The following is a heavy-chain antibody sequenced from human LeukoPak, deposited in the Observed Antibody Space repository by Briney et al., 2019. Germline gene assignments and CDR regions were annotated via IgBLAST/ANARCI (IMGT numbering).Heavy chain of an antibody. CDR3: ARAPIRITMVRGVIGYFDH. CDR1: GGSFSGYY. V-gene: IGHV4-34*01. Sequence: NPSETLSLTCAVYGGSFSGYYWSWIRQPPGKGLEWTGEINHSGSTNYNPSLKSRVTISVDTSKNQFTLKLSSVTAADTAVYYCARAPIRITMVRGVIGYFDHWGQGTLVTVSS. D-gene: IGHD3-10*01. CDR2: INHSGST. J-gene: IGHJ4*02.